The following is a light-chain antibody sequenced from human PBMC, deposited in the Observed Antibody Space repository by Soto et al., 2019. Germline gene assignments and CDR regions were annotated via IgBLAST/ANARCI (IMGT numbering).Light chain of an antibody. Sequence: EIVMTQSPATLAVSPGESATLSCRASQSVSSNFAWFQQKPGQAPRLLIHGASIRATGIPARFSGSGSGTEFTLTISSLQSEDFAIYYCQPYNNWPLTFGGGTKVESK. CDR1: QSVSSN. CDR3: QPYNNWPLT. V-gene: IGKV3-15*01. J-gene: IGKJ4*01. CDR2: GAS.